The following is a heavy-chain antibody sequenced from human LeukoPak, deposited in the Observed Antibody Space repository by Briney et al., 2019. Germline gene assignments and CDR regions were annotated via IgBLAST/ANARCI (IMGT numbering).Heavy chain of an antibody. CDR3: VRHDGRGGATMGAFDS. D-gene: IGHD4/OR15-4a*01. CDR2: IYYGQTI. Sequence: SETLSLTCTISAASSSSSSHHWGWIRQSPGKGLEWIGSIYYGQTIYYNPSLNSRVTISVVTSRDQFTLQLNSVTAADTAVYYCVRHDGRGGATMGAFDSWGQGSLVTVSS. V-gene: IGHV4-39*01. CDR1: AASSSSSSHH. J-gene: IGHJ5*01.